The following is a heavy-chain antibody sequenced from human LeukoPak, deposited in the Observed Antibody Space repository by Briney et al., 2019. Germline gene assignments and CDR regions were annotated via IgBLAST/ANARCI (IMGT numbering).Heavy chain of an antibody. CDR1: GFTFSDYY. CDR2: ISSSGSTI. Sequence: GGSLRLSCVASGFTFSDYYMSWIRQAPGKGLGWVSYISSSGSTIYYADSVKGRFTISRDNAKSSLYLQMNSLRAEDTAVYYCARDRFSGSYPLDVWGKGTTVTVSS. CDR3: ARDRFSGSYPLDV. V-gene: IGHV3-11*04. J-gene: IGHJ6*04. D-gene: IGHD1-26*01.